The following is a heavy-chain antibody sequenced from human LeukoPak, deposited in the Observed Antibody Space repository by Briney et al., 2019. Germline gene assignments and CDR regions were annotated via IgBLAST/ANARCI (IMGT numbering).Heavy chain of an antibody. CDR2: ISSSSSYI. J-gene: IGHJ3*02. CDR1: GFTFSSYS. D-gene: IGHD3-22*01. Sequence: GGSLRLSCAASGFTFSSYSMNWVRQAPGKGLEWVSSISSSSSYIYYADSVKCRFTISRDNAKNSLYLQMNSLRAEDTAVYYCARSRYDSSGYYYRGDAFDIWGQGTMVTVSS. V-gene: IGHV3-21*01. CDR3: ARSRYDSSGYYYRGDAFDI.